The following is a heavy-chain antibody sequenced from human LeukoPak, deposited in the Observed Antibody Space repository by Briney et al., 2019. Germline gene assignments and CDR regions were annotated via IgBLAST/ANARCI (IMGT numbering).Heavy chain of an antibody. CDR2: TYYTSKWYN. J-gene: IGHJ4*02. V-gene: IGHV6-1*01. CDR1: GDSVSTKTAT. CDR3: ARGEYYYDSSGPIDY. D-gene: IGHD3-22*01. Sequence: SQTLSLTCAISGDSVSTKTATWNWIRQSPSRGLEWLGRTYYTSKWYNDYAVSVKSRIIINPDTSKNQFSLQLNSVTPEDTAVYYCARGEYYYDSSGPIDYWGQGTLVTVSS.